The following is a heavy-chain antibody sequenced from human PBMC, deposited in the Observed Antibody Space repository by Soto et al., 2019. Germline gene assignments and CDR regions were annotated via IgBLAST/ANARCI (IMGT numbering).Heavy chain of an antibody. CDR3: AREGVYSNSPYTFDY. CDR1: GGSISSGDYY. V-gene: IGHV4-30-4*02. Sequence: PSETLSLTCTVSGGSISSGDYYWSWIRQPPGKGLEWIGYIYYSGSTYYNPSLKSRVTISVDTSKNQFSLKLSSATAADTAVYYCAREGVYSNSPYTFDYWGQGTLVTAPQ. D-gene: IGHD4-4*01. J-gene: IGHJ4*02. CDR2: IYYSGST.